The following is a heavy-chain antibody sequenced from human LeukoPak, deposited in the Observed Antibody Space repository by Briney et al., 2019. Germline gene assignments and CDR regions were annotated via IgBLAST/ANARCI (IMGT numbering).Heavy chain of an antibody. V-gene: IGHV3-30*04. CDR1: GFTFSSYA. CDR3: AKVTRYSSGWYYFDY. Sequence: PGGSLRLSCSASGFTFSSYAMHWVRQAPGKGLEWVTLISFDGSYQYYADSVKGRFTISRDNSKNTLYLQMNSLRAEDTAVYYCAKVTRYSSGWYYFDYWGQGTLVTVSS. J-gene: IGHJ4*02. D-gene: IGHD6-19*01. CDR2: ISFDGSYQ.